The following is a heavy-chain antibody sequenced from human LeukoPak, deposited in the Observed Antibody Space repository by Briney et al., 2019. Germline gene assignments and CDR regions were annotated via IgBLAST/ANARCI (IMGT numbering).Heavy chain of an antibody. CDR2: IKQDGSEK. CDR1: GFTFSSYW. Sequence: QPGGSLRLSCAASGFTFSSYWMSWVRQAPGKGLKWVANIKQDGSEKYYVDSVKGRFTISRDNAKNSLYLQMNSLRAEDTAVYYCARVRRGTMVRGAPYYFDYWGQGTLVTVSS. J-gene: IGHJ4*02. CDR3: ARVRRGTMVRGAPYYFDY. V-gene: IGHV3-7*03. D-gene: IGHD3-10*01.